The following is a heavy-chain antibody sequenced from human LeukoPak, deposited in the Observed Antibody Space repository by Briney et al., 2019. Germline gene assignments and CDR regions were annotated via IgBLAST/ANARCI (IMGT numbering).Heavy chain of an antibody. V-gene: IGHV3-23*01. CDR1: GFTFSSYA. CDR2: ISGSGGTT. D-gene: IGHD6-19*01. CDR3: AKDATGYSSGGGYFDY. J-gene: IGHJ4*02. Sequence: GGSLRLSCAASGFTFSSYAMSWVRQAPGRGLEWVSTISGSGGTTYYADSVKGRFTISRDNSENTLYLQMNSLRAEDTAMYYCAKDATGYSSGGGYFDYWGQGALVTVSS.